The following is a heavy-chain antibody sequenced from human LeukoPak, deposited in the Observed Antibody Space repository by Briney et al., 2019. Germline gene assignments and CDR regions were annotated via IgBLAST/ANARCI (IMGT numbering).Heavy chain of an antibody. CDR1: GYTFTSYG. V-gene: IGHV1-2*02. J-gene: IGHJ4*02. D-gene: IGHD1-26*01. Sequence: ASVKVSCKASGYTFTSYGISWVRQAPGQGLEWMGWINPNSGGTNYAQKFQGRVTMTRDTSISTAYMELSRLRSDDTAVYYCARDPSGWELPTDYWGQGTLVTVSS. CDR3: ARDPSGWELPTDY. CDR2: INPNSGGT.